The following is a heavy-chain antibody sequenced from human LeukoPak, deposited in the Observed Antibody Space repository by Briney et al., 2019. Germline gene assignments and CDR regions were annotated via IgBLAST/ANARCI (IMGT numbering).Heavy chain of an antibody. V-gene: IGHV4-39*07. Sequence: KASQTLSLTCTVSGGSISSGGYYWSWIRQPPGKGLEWIGSIYYSGSTYYNPSLKSRVTISVDTSKNQFSLKLSSVTAADTAVYYCARALPVGGIDYWGQGTLVTVSS. D-gene: IGHD1-26*01. CDR3: ARALPVGGIDY. CDR1: GGSISSGGYY. J-gene: IGHJ4*02. CDR2: IYYSGST.